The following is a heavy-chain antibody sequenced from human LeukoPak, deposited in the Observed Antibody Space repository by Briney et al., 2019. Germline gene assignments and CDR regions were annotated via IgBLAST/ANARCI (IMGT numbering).Heavy chain of an antibody. D-gene: IGHD3-22*01. CDR1: GFTFSSYA. CDR3: ARDYIKWLLQPDAFDI. CDR2: ISGSGGST. Sequence: GGSLRLSCAASGFTFSSYAMSWVRQAPGKGLEWVSAISGSGGSTYYADSVKGRFTISRDNAKNSLYLQMNSLRAEDTAVYYCARDYIKWLLQPDAFDIWGQGTMVTVSS. V-gene: IGHV3-23*01. J-gene: IGHJ3*02.